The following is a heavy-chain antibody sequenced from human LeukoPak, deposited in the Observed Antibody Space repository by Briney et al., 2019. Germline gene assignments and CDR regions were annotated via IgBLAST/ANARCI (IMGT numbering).Heavy chain of an antibody. D-gene: IGHD3-16*01. CDR2: ISSSSSYI. CDR1: GFTFSSYS. Sequence: GGSLGLSCAASGFTFSSYSMNWVRQAPGKGLEWVSSISSSSSYICYADSVKGRFTISRDNAKNSLYLQMNSLRAEDTAVYYCARDRSSDYVWGGREPFDPWGQGTLVTVSS. J-gene: IGHJ5*02. CDR3: ARDRSSDYVWGGREPFDP. V-gene: IGHV3-21*01.